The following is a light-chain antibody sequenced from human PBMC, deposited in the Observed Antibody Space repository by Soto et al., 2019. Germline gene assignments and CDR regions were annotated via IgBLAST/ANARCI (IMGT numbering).Light chain of an antibody. V-gene: IGKV1-5*01. J-gene: IGKJ1*01. CDR2: DAS. CDR1: QPISSW. CDR3: QQYENYWT. Sequence: DIQMTQSPPTLSANVGDRVAITCRASQPISSWLAWYHQKPGKAPKLLIYDASNLESGVPSRFSGSGSGTEFTLTISSLQPEDFGIYYCQQYENYWTFGQGTKVDI.